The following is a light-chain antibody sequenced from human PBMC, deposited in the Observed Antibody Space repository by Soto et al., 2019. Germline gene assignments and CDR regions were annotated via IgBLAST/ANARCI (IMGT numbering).Light chain of an antibody. CDR1: QSVSNSY. Sequence: EIVLTQSPGTLSLSPWERATLSCRASQSVSNSYLAWYQQKPGQAPRPLISGASRRATGVPDRFSGSGSGTDFTLTISRLEPEDFAVYYCQQRSNWPSITFGQGTRLEIK. CDR2: GAS. V-gene: IGKV3D-20*02. J-gene: IGKJ5*01. CDR3: QQRSNWPSIT.